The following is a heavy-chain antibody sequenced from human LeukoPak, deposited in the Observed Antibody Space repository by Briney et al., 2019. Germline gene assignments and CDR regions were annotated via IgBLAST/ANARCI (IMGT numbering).Heavy chain of an antibody. D-gene: IGHD2-2*01. V-gene: IGHV5-51*01. CDR3: ARRGRYCSSTSCYVDY. CDR2: IYPGDSDT. CDR1: GXSFTSYC. Sequence: GESLKISFKGSGXSFTSYCIGWVRQMPGKGLEWMGIIYPGDSDTRYSPSFQGQVTISADKSISTAYLQWSSLKASDTAMYYCARRGRYCSSTSCYVDYWGQGILVTVSS. J-gene: IGHJ4*02.